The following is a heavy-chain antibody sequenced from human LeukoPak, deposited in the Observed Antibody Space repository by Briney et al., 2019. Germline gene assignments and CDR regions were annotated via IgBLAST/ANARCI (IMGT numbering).Heavy chain of an antibody. CDR2: IYYSGST. J-gene: IGHJ3*02. V-gene: IGHV4-31*03. D-gene: IGHD5-24*01. CDR3: ARTRDGYNGDAFDI. Sequence: SETLSLTCTVSGGSISSGAYYWSWVRQHPGTGLEWLGYIYYSGSTYYNPSLKSRVTISVDTSKNQFSLKLSSVTAADTAVYYCARTRDGYNGDAFDIWGQGTMVTVSS. CDR1: GGSISSGAYY.